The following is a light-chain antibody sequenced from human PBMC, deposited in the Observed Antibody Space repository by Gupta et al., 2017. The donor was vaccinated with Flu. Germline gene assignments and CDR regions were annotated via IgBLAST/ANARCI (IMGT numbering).Light chain of an antibody. Sequence: SSLCSSVGERGTTTCWASHRIRSYLDWYQQQPAEAPKLLIYAASSWQRGVPSRFSGSGGGRDLSLTISSRQQEDVAAYYCHQSYNSPLFTFGHGTKVDI. CDR3: HQSYNSPLFT. J-gene: IGKJ3*01. V-gene: IGKV1-39*01. CDR1: HRIRSY. CDR2: AAS.